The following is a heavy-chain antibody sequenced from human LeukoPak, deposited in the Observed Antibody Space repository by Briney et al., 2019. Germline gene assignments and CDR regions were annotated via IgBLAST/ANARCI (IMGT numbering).Heavy chain of an antibody. V-gene: IGHV3-21*01. CDR1: GFTFSTYS. CDR3: ARGPTIVVVPAAINV. CDR2: ISSGSNYI. D-gene: IGHD2-2*01. Sequence: GGSLRLSCAASGFTFSTYSMNWVRQAPGKGLEWVSCISSGSNYIQYADSVKGRFTISRDNAKNSLYLQMNSLRAGDTAVYYCARGPTIVVVPAAINVWGQGTTVTVSS. J-gene: IGHJ6*02.